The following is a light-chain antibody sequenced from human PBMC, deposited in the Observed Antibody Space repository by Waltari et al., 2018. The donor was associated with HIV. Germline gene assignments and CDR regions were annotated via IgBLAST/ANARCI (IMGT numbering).Light chain of an antibody. CDR2: AAS. V-gene: IGKV1-39*01. CDR3: QQSYSTLRT. Sequence: DVQITQSPSSLSASVGDSVNITCRASRDIGSFLNWYQQTPGQSPKLLIYAASNLHDATPLRCRGSGSGTDFTLSVTSLQSEDFVLYCCQQSYSTLRTFGQGTKLEF. CDR1: RDIGSF. J-gene: IGKJ1*01.